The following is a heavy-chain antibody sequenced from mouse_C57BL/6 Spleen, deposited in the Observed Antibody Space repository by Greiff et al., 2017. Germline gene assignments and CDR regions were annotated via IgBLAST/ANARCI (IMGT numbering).Heavy chain of an antibody. CDR1: GYGFSSYC. V-gene: IGHV1-82*01. CDR2: IYPGDGDT. D-gene: IGHD1-3*01. Sequence: VQLQESGPELVKPGASVKISCKASGYGFSSYCMNWVKQRPGQGLEWIGRIYPGDGDTNYNGKFKGKATLTADKSSSTAYMQLSSLTSEDSAVYCCAREELTKTPPFAYWGQGTLVTVSA. CDR3: AREELTKTPPFAY. J-gene: IGHJ3*01.